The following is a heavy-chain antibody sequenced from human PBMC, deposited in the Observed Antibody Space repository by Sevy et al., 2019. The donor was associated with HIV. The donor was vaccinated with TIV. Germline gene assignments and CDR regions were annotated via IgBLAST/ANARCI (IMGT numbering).Heavy chain of an antibody. J-gene: IGHJ1*01. D-gene: IGHD5-18*01. V-gene: IGHV3-74*01. CDR2: ISSDGSST. Sequence: GGSLRLSCAASGFTFSSYWMHWVRQAPGKGLVWLSRISSDGSSTTYAHSVQGRFTNSRVNAKNTLYLQMNTLRAEDTAVYYCARGQPPFYFQHWGQGTLVTVSS. CDR3: ARGQPPFYFQH. CDR1: GFTFSSYW.